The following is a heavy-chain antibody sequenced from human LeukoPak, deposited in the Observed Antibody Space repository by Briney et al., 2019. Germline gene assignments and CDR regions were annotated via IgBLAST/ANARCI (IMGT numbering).Heavy chain of an antibody. Sequence: GASVKVSCKASGYTFTGYYMHWVRQAPGQGPEWMGWINPNSGGTNYAQKLQGRVTMTRDTSISTAYMELSSLSSDDTAVYYCARGAATGTLWYYYYYMDVWGKGTTVTVSS. CDR2: INPNSGGT. CDR3: ARGAATGTLWYYYYYMDV. CDR1: GYTFTGYY. D-gene: IGHD6-13*01. V-gene: IGHV1-2*02. J-gene: IGHJ6*03.